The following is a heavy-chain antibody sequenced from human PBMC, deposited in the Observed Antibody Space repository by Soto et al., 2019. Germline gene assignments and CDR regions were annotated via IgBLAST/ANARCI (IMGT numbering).Heavy chain of an antibody. V-gene: IGHV3-33*01. CDR3: ARSIAVAANYYYGMDV. J-gene: IGHJ6*02. CDR2: IWYDGSKR. Sequence: GSLRLSCAASGFTFSTHGMHWVRQAPGKGLEWVAIIWYDGSKRYYADSLKGRFTVSRDNSKNTLFLQMNSLRAEDTAVYYCARSIAVAANYYYGMDVWGQGTTVTVS. CDR1: GFTFSTHG. D-gene: IGHD6-19*01.